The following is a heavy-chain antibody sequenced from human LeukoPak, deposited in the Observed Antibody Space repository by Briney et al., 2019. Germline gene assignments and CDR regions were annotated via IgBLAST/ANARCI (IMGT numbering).Heavy chain of an antibody. J-gene: IGHJ4*02. Sequence: GSLRLSCAASGFTFSTYAMSWVRQAPGKGLEWIGEIHPSGNTDYNPSLKSRVAISLDTSKNQFSLKLTSVTAADTAVYYCSRGVDQYKGGNSWGQGTPVTVSS. CDR3: SRGVDQYKGGNS. D-gene: IGHD1-1*01. CDR1: GFTFSTYA. CDR2: IHPSGNT. V-gene: IGHV4-34*01.